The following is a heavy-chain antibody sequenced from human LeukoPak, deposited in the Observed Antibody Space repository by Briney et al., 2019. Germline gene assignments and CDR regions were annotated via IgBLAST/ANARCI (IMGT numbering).Heavy chain of an antibody. CDR2: IYYSGST. CDR3: ARHFYSSGWYREDWYFDL. D-gene: IGHD6-19*01. J-gene: IGHJ2*01. CDR1: GGSISSYY. Sequence: SETLSLTCTVSGGSISSYYWSWIRQPPGQGLEWIGYIYYSGSTNYNPSLKSRVTISVDTSRNQFSLKLSSVTAADTAVYYCARHFYSSGWYREDWYFDLWGRGTLVTVSS. V-gene: IGHV4-59*08.